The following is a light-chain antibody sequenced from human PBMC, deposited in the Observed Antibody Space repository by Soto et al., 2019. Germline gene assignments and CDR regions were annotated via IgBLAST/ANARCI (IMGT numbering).Light chain of an antibody. CDR3: QQYKSFSPT. Sequence: DIQMTQSPSTLSASVGDRVTITCRASQSINSWLAWYQQKPGKAPKLLIYKTSNLESGVPSRFSGSGSGTEFSLTISSLQPDDFATYYCQQYKSFSPTFGGGTKVDIK. V-gene: IGKV1-5*03. CDR2: KTS. CDR1: QSINSW. J-gene: IGKJ4*01.